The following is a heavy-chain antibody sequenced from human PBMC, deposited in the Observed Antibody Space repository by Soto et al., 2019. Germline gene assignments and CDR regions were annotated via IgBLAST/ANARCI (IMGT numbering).Heavy chain of an antibody. Sequence: ASVKVSCKASGYTFTSYDINWVRQATGQGLEWMGWMNPNSGNTGYAQKFQGRVTMTRNTSISTAYMELSSLRSEDTAVYYCARDKGPVRFLEWLDSNYYGIDVWGQGTTVTVSS. V-gene: IGHV1-8*01. D-gene: IGHD3-3*01. CDR2: MNPNSGNT. J-gene: IGHJ6*02. CDR1: GYTFTSYD. CDR3: ARDKGPVRFLEWLDSNYYGIDV.